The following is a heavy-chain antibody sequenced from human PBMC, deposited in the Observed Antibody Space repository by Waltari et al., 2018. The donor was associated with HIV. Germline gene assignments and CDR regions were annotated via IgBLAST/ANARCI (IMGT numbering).Heavy chain of an antibody. CDR3: ASARETMGVDFDS. D-gene: IGHD3-10*01. J-gene: IGHJ4*02. CDR2: VIPVAGTA. V-gene: IGHV1-69*08. Sequence: QVQLVQSGAAVKTPGSSVTISCKASGGALISPPSNWVLQAPGQGLEWVGRVIPVAGTANKAQMFQDRVTITADKITTTVYMELRSLRLDDTAMYYCASARETMGVDFDSWGQGTPVTV. CDR1: GGALISPP.